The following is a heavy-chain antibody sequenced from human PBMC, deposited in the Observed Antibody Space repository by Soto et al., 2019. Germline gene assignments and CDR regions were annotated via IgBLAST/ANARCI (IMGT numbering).Heavy chain of an antibody. V-gene: IGHV4-31*03. CDR2: ISHSGTT. CDR3: ARGNDYSNGDDC. D-gene: IGHD4-4*01. Sequence: QVQLQESGPGLVKPSQTLSVTCTVSGGSISSGGYYWSWIRQHPGKGLEWIGYISHSGTTKYNPSLESRVTISVDTSKNQFSLKLSSVTDADTSMYYCARGNDYSNGDDCWGQGTLVTVSS. CDR1: GGSISSGGYY. J-gene: IGHJ4*02.